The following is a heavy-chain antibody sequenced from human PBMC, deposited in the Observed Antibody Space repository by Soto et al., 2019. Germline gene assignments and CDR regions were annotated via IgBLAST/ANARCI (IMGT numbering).Heavy chain of an antibody. CDR3: ARSFNYYYYGMDV. V-gene: IGHV4-59*01. CDR1: CGSISSCY. CDR2: IYSSGST. Sequence: SETLSLTCAVSCGSISSCYWSWIRQPPGKGLEWIGYIYSSGSTNYNPSLKSRVTISVDTSKNQFSLKLSSVTAADTAVYYCARSFNYYYYGMDVWGQGTTVTVSS. J-gene: IGHJ6*02.